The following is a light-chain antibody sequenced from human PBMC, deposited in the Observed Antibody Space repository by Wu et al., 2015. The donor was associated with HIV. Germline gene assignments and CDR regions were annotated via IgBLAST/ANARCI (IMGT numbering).Light chain of an antibody. CDR3: QLYETTRWT. Sequence: IVLTQSPGTLYLSPGERAALSCRASHPVSDTDLAWYQHRRGQPPRLLIYGASSRATGVPGRFSGGRSGSDFTLTVSSLETEDFALYYCQLYETTRWTFGQGT. J-gene: IGKJ1*01. V-gene: IGKV3-20*01. CDR2: GAS. CDR1: HPVSDTD.